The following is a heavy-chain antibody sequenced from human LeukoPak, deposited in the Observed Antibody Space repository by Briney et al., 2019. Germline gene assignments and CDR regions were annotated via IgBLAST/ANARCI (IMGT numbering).Heavy chain of an antibody. CDR1: GGSISSYY. Sequence: SETLSLTCTVSGGSISSYYWSWIRQPAGKGLEWIGRIYPSGSTIYNPSLKSRVTIPVDRSKNQFSLKLSSVTAADTAVYYCARDGLPGYDSSGYYLNWGQGTLVTVSS. CDR3: ARDGLPGYDSSGYYLN. CDR2: IYPSGST. D-gene: IGHD3-22*01. V-gene: IGHV4-4*07. J-gene: IGHJ4*02.